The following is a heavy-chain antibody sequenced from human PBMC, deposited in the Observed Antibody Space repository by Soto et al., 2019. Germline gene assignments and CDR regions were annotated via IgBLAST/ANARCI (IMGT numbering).Heavy chain of an antibody. Sequence: SETLSLTCTVSGGSISSYYWSWIRQPPGKGLEWIGYIYYSGSTNYNPSLKSRVTISVDTSRNQFSLKLSSVTAADTAVYYCASGTYGDYYYGMDVWGQGTTVTVSS. CDR2: IYYSGST. CDR3: ASGTYGDYYYGMDV. CDR1: GGSISSYY. D-gene: IGHD4-17*01. V-gene: IGHV4-59*01. J-gene: IGHJ6*02.